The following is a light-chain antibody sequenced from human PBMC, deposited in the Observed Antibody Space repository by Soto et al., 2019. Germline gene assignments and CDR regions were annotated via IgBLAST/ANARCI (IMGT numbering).Light chain of an antibody. CDR1: QGTRND. CDR3: LQHNNNPPIT. Sequence: DIQMTQSPSSLSASVGDRVTITCRASQGTRNDLARYQQKPEKAPKRLIYAASSLQSGVPSRFSGSGSGTEFTLTISSLQPEDFATYYCLQHNNNPPITFGRRTRLEIK. CDR2: AAS. J-gene: IGKJ5*01. V-gene: IGKV1-17*01.